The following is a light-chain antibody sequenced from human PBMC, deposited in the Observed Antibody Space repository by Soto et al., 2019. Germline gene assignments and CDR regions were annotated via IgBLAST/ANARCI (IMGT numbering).Light chain of an antibody. CDR3: SSYTSSITRV. J-gene: IGLJ1*01. Sequence: LTQPASVSGSPGQSIAISCTGTSSDVGGYNYVSWYQLHPDKAPKLIIYDVSNRPSGVFNRFSGSKSGNTASLTISGLQPEDEADYYCSSYTSSITRVFGTGTKVT. CDR1: SSDVGGYNY. V-gene: IGLV2-14*01. CDR2: DVS.